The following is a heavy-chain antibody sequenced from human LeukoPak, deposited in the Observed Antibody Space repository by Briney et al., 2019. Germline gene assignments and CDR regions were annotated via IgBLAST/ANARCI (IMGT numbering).Heavy chain of an antibody. CDR3: ARDRNWGPDY. J-gene: IGHJ4*02. CDR1: GFTFSTYA. V-gene: IGHV3-64*04. CDR2: ISSNGGST. D-gene: IGHD7-27*01. Sequence: GGSLRLSCSASGFTFSTYAMYWVRQAPGKGLEYVSAISSNGGSTYYADSVKGRFTISRDNAKNSLYLQMNSLRAEDTAVYYCARDRNWGPDYWGQGTLVTVSS.